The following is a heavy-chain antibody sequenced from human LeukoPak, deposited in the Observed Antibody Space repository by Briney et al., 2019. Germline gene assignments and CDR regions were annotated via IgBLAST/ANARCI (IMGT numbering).Heavy chain of an antibody. D-gene: IGHD2-2*01. CDR3: ARDKVVPAAVFRGESWFDP. Sequence: ASVKVSCKASGYTFTSYYIHWVRQAPGQGLEWMGIINPSGGSTSYAQKFQGRVTMTTDTSTSTAYMELRSLRSDDTAVYYCARDKVVPAAVFRGESWFDPWGQGTLVTVSS. CDR1: GYTFTSYY. J-gene: IGHJ5*02. V-gene: IGHV1-46*01. CDR2: INPSGGST.